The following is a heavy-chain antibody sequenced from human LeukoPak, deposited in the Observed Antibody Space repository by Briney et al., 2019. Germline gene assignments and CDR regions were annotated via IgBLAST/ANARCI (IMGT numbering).Heavy chain of an antibody. CDR3: ARDRYTSGYPLDY. Sequence: SETLSLTCTASGGFISSGSYYWGSIRQPPGEGLEWIGSIYYCGSTYYNPSLKSRLSISMDKYKNQFSLKLSSVTAADTAVYYCARDRYTSGYPLDYWGQGTLVTVSS. CDR1: GGFISSGSYY. D-gene: IGHD3-16*02. V-gene: IGHV4-39*07. CDR2: IYYCGST. J-gene: IGHJ4*02.